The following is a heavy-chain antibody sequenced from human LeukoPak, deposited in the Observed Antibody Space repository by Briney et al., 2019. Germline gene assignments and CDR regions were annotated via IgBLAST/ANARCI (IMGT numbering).Heavy chain of an antibody. V-gene: IGHV3-30-3*01. J-gene: IGHJ4*02. CDR3: ARTFYDFWSGELDY. CDR2: ISYDGSNK. Sequence: QPGGSLRLSCAASGFTFSSYAMHWVRQAPGKGLEWVAVISYDGSNKYYADSVKGRFIISRDNSKNTLFLQMNSLRAEDTAVYYCARTFYDFWSGELDYWGQGTLVTVSS. D-gene: IGHD3-3*01. CDR1: GFTFSSYA.